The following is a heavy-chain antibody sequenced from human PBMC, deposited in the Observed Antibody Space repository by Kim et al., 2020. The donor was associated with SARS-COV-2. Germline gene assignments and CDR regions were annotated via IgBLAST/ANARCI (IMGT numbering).Heavy chain of an antibody. V-gene: IGHV4-34*01. D-gene: IGHD6-13*01. Sequence: SLKSRVTISVDTAKNQFSLKLSSVTAADTAVYYCARGRAAAGSGPYYFDYWGQGTRVTVSS. J-gene: IGHJ4*02. CDR3: ARGRAAAGSGPYYFDY.